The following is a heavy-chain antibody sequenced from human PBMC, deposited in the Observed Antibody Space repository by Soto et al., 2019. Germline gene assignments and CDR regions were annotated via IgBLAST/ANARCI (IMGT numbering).Heavy chain of an antibody. CDR3: AKDLVGAIGEVLFDY. CDR2: INPSGGST. CDR1: GYTFTCYY. J-gene: IGHJ4*01. V-gene: IGHV1-46*01. Sequence: ASVKVSCKASGYTFTCYYMHWVRQAPGQGLEWMGIINPSGGSTSYAQKFQGRVTITRDTSASTAYMDLSSLRSEDTAVYYCAKDLVGAIGEVLFDYWGQGTLVTVSS. D-gene: IGHD1-26*01.